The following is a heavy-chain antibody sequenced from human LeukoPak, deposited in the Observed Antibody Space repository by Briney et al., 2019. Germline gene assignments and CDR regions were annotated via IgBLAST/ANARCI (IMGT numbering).Heavy chain of an antibody. CDR2: ISSSSSTI. V-gene: IGHV3-48*01. J-gene: IGHJ4*02. CDR1: GFTFSSYS. CDR3: ARDSRPSYDFWSGYPQAHIDY. D-gene: IGHD3-3*01. Sequence: PGGSLRLSCAASGFTFSSYSMNWVRQAPGKGLEWVSSISSSSSTIYYADSVKGRFTISRDNAKNSLYLQMNSLRAEDTAVYYCARDSRPSYDFWSGYPQAHIDYWGQGTLVTVSS.